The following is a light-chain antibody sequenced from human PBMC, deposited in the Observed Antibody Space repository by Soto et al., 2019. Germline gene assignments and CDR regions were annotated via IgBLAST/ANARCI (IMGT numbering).Light chain of an antibody. CDR1: SSDVGGYNY. CDR3: SSYTSSNTLV. Sequence: QSVLTQPASVSGSPGQSISISCTGTSSDVGGYNYVSWYQQHPGKAPRLMVYDVSTRPSGLSNRFSGSTSGNTASLTISGLQAEDEADYYCSSYTSSNTLVFGGGTKLTVL. V-gene: IGLV2-14*03. J-gene: IGLJ2*01. CDR2: DVS.